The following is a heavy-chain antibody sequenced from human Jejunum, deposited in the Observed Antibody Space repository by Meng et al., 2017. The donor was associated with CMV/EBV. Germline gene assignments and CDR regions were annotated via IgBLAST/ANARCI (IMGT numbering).Heavy chain of an antibody. J-gene: IGHJ4*02. Sequence: QGQLQEAGPGLVKPSETLSLTCTVSGASVTTYYWSWIRQPAGKGLEWIGRLFSSGSTNYNPSLGNRVTMSVDTSKNQFSLKLSSVTAADTAVYYCARADGSRYFDLWGQGTLVTVSS. D-gene: IGHD1-1*01. V-gene: IGHV4-4*07. CDR3: ARADGSRYFDL. CDR1: GASVTTYY. CDR2: LFSSGST.